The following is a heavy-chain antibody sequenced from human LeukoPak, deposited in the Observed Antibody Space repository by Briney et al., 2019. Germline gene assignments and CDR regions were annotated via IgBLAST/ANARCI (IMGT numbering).Heavy chain of an antibody. CDR2: ISNSGST. CDR3: VRLQPNTGEWAFDI. Sequence: SETLSLTCTVSGGSISSYYWSWIRQPPGEGLEWIGYISNSGSTNYNPSLKSRVTISVDTSKNQLSLKLSSVTAADTAVYHCVRLQPNTGEWAFDIWGQGTMVSVSS. CDR1: GGSISSYY. J-gene: IGHJ3*02. V-gene: IGHV4-59*01. D-gene: IGHD1-1*01.